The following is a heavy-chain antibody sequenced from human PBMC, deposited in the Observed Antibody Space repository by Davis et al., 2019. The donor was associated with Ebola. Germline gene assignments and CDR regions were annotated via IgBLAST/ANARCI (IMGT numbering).Heavy chain of an antibody. CDR2: IYYSGST. Sequence: PSETLSLTCTVSGGSVSSGSYYWSWIRQPPGKGLEWIGYIYYSGSTNYNPSLKSRVTISVDTSKNQFSLKLSSVTAADTAVYYCARGSTSCEAFDIWGQGTMVTVSS. CDR1: GGSVSSGSYY. J-gene: IGHJ3*02. V-gene: IGHV4-61*01. D-gene: IGHD2-2*01. CDR3: ARGSTSCEAFDI.